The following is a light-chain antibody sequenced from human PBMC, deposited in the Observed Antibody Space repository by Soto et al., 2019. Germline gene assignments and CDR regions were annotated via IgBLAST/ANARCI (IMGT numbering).Light chain of an antibody. Sequence: EIVLTQSPATLSLTPGERATLSCRASQSVNNYLAWYQQKPGQAPRLLIYDASNRATGIPARFSGSGSGTDFTLTISSLEPEDFAVYYCQLRSNWPPWTFGQGTKVDIK. CDR1: QSVNNY. J-gene: IGKJ1*01. CDR2: DAS. V-gene: IGKV3-11*01. CDR3: QLRSNWPPWT.